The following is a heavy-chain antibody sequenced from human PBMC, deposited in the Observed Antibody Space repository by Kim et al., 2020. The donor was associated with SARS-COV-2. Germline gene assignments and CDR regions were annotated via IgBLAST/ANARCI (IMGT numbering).Heavy chain of an antibody. J-gene: IGHJ4*02. CDR3: ARDLGGYFDY. CDR2: TI. V-gene: IGHV3-48*01. D-gene: IGHD2-15*01. Sequence: TISYADSVKGRFTISRDNAKNSLYLQMNSLRAEDTAVYYCARDLGGYFDYWGQGTLVTVSS.